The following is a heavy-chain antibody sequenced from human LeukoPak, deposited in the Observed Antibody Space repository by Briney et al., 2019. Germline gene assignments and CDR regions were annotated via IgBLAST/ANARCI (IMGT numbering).Heavy chain of an antibody. D-gene: IGHD3-10*01. V-gene: IGHV3-7*01. Sequence: GGSLRLSCAGSGFTFSNSWMTWVRQAPGKGLEWVANIKQDGSEKYYVDSVKGRFTISRDNAKNSLYLQMNSLRAEDTAVYYCARDTRSITMVRGVMGVWGKGTTVTVSS. CDR3: ARDTRSITMVRGVMGV. J-gene: IGHJ6*04. CDR2: IKQDGSEK. CDR1: GFTFSNSW.